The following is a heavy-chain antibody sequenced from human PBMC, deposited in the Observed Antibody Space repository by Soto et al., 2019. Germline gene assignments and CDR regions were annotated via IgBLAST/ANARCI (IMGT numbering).Heavy chain of an antibody. CDR3: ARVDIAVVPSTTFDY. V-gene: IGHV4-39*01. D-gene: IGHD2-2*01. Sequence: QLQLQESGPGLVKPSETLSLTCTVSGGSISSISYYWGWIRQPPGKGLEWIGSIKYSGHTFYNPSLKSRVTMSVDTSKNLLSLRLSSVTAAETAVYYCARVDIAVVPSTTFDYWGQGTLVTVSS. J-gene: IGHJ4*02. CDR2: IKYSGHT. CDR1: GGSISSISYY.